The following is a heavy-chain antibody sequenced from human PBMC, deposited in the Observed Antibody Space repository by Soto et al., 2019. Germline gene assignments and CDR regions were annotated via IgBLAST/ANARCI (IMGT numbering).Heavy chain of an antibody. CDR2: ISGSGGST. Sequence: EVQLLESGGGLVQPGGSLRLSCAASGFTFSSYAMSWVRQAPGKGLEWVSAISGSGGSTYYADSVKGRFTISRDNSKNTLYLQMNSLRAEDTAVYYCAKYGQLLWFRESNYFDYWGQGTLVTVSS. V-gene: IGHV3-23*01. D-gene: IGHD3-10*01. CDR1: GFTFSSYA. J-gene: IGHJ4*02. CDR3: AKYGQLLWFRESNYFDY.